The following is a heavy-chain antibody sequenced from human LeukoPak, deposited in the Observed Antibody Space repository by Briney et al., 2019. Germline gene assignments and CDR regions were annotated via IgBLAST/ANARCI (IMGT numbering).Heavy chain of an antibody. CDR3: ARHGSSWSFDY. CDR2: IYYSGST. Sequence: SETLSLTCTVSGGSISTYHWSWIRQSPGKGLEWIGYIYYSGSTNYNPSLKSRVTISIDTSKNQFSLRLNSVTAADTAVYYCARHGSSWSFDYWGQGILVTVSS. D-gene: IGHD6-13*01. J-gene: IGHJ4*02. V-gene: IGHV4-59*08. CDR1: GGSISTYH.